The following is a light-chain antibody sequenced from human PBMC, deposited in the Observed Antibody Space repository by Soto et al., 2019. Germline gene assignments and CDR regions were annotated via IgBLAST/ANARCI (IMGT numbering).Light chain of an antibody. CDR1: SSDVGSYNY. J-gene: IGLJ1*01. V-gene: IGLV2-14*01. Sequence: QFALTQPASVSGSPGQSIAISCTGTSSDVGSYNYVSWYQQDPGKAPKLIFYDVSNRPSGVSDRFSVSKPGNTASLTISNLQAEDEAAYHCSSYTNSGTYVFGTGTKVTVL. CDR3: SSYTNSGTYV. CDR2: DVS.